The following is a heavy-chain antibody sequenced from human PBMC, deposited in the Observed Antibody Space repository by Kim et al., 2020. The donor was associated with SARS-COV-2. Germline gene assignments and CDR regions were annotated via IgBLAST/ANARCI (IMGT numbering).Heavy chain of an antibody. Sequence: GGSLRLSCAASGFTFSSYGMHWVRQAPGKGLEWVAVISYDGSNKYYADSVKGRFTISRDNSKNTLYLQMNSLRAEDTAVYYCARDTITMVRGVIGYWGQG. CDR3: ARDTITMVRGVIGY. CDR2: ISYDGSNK. J-gene: IGHJ4*02. D-gene: IGHD3-10*01. CDR1: GFTFSSYG. V-gene: IGHV3-33*05.